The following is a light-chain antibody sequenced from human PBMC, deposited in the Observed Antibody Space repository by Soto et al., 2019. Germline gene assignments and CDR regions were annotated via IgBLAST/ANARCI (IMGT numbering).Light chain of an antibody. J-gene: IGKJ2*01. CDR2: AES. CDR1: LSISNY. Sequence: DIQMTQSPSSLSASVGDRVTITCRASLSISNYLNWYQQKPAKAPNLLIYAESSLQSGVQSSFSVSGSGTDFTLSISSLQPEDVPSYYCQQSYSIPFTFGQGTKLEI. V-gene: IGKV1-39*01. CDR3: QQSYSIPFT.